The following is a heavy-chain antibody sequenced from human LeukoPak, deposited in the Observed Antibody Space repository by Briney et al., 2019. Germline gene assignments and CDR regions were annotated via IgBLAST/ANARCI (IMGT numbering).Heavy chain of an antibody. CDR1: GFTSSSYA. CDR3: ARDELELRTLYYYYYGMDV. V-gene: IGHV3-23*01. Sequence: GGSLRLSCAASGFTSSSYALNWVRQAPGEGLEWVATVSGSGDRMYHADSVKGRFTISRDNAKNSLYPQMPRLRAQDTAVYYCARDELELRTLYYYYYGMDVWGQATTVTVSS. CDR2: VSGSGDRM. J-gene: IGHJ6*02. D-gene: IGHD1-7*01.